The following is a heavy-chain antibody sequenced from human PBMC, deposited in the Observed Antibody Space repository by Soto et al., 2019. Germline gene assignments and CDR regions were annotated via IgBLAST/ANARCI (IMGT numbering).Heavy chain of an antibody. CDR1: GFALSDSY. J-gene: IGHJ5*02. CDR3: ARRVTSDNWFDP. V-gene: IGHV3-11*06. Sequence: GGSLRLSCAASGFALSDSYMTWIRQAPGKGLEWISHISPSTTYANYADSVKGRFAISRDNAKNSLYLQMNSLRAEDTAVYYCARRVTSDNWFDPWGQGTLVTVSS. CDR2: ISPSTTYA.